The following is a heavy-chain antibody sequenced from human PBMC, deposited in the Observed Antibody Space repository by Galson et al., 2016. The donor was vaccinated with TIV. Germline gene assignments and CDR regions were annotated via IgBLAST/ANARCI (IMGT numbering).Heavy chain of an antibody. V-gene: IGHV1-46*04. CDR3: ARGPGDQWLLDY. D-gene: IGHD6-19*01. CDR2: INPDGGTT. CDR1: GYAFTSYY. Sequence: SVKVSCKASGYAFTSYYIHWVRQAPGQGLEWMGIINPDGGTTVYAQKLQDRVTMTRDTSTSTVYMDLSSLRSDDTAVYFSARGPGDQWLLDYWGLGTLVTVSS. J-gene: IGHJ4*02.